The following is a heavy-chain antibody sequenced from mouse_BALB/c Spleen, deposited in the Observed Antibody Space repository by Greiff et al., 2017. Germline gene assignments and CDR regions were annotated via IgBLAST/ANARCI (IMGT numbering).Heavy chain of an antibody. CDR2: IYPGSGST. CDR3: TRGAHYYGSSYDY. CDR1: GYTFTSYW. D-gene: IGHD1-1*01. Sequence: LQQPGSELVRPGASVKLSCKASGYTFTSYWMHWVKQRPGQGLEWIGNIYPGSGSTNYDEKFKSKATLTVDTSSSTAYMQLSSLTSEDSAVYYCTRGAHYYGSSYDYWGQGTTLTVSS. V-gene: IGHV1S22*01. J-gene: IGHJ2*01.